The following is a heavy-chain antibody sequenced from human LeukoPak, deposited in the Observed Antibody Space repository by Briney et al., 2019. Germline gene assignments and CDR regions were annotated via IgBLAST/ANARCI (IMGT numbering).Heavy chain of an antibody. V-gene: IGHV4-59*08. D-gene: IGHD3-10*01. Sequence: SETLSLTCTVSGGSISNYYWSWIRQPPGKGLEWIGHIYYSGATKYNPSLKSRITKSVDTSKNQFSLMLSSATAADTAVYYCARFGITVVRGGKYYFDYWGQGTLVTVSS. CDR2: IYYSGAT. J-gene: IGHJ4*02. CDR3: ARFGITVVRGGKYYFDY. CDR1: GGSISNYY.